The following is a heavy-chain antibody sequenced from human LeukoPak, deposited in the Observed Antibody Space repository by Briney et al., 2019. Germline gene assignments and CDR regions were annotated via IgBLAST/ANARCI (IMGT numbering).Heavy chain of an antibody. D-gene: IGHD3-16*02. Sequence: SVKVSCKASGGTFSSYAISWVRQAPGQGLEWMGGITPIFGTANYAQKFQGRVTITADESTSTAYMELSSLRSEDTAVYYCARASMITFGGVIVPSYYYMDVWGKGTTVTVSS. CDR2: ITPIFGTA. CDR3: ARASMITFGGVIVPSYYYMDV. V-gene: IGHV1-69*13. CDR1: GGTFSSYA. J-gene: IGHJ6*03.